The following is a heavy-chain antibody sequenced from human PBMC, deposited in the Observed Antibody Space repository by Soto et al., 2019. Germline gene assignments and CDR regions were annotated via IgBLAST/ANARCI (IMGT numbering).Heavy chain of an antibody. CDR1: GGTFSSYA. V-gene: IGHV1-69*13. CDR3: ARDWVLYCIRTSCYVDYGMDV. J-gene: IGHJ6*02. CDR2: IIPIFGTA. Sequence: ASVKVSCKASGGTFSSYAISWVRQAPGQGLEWMGGIIPIFGTANYAQKFQGRVTITADESTSTAYMELSSLRSEDTAVYYCARDWVLYCIRTSCYVDYGMDVWGQGTTVTVSS. D-gene: IGHD2-2*01.